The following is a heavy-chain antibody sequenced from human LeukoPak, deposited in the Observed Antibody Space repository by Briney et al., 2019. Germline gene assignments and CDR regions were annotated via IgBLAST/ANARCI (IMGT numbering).Heavy chain of an antibody. V-gene: IGHV3-30*02. CDR2: IRYDGSNK. Sequence: GGSLRLSCAASGFTVSSNEMSWVRQAPGKGLEWVAFIRYDGSNKYYADSVKGRFTISRDNSKNTLYLQMNSLRAEDTAVYYCANPTTVVLWGQGTLVTVSS. D-gene: IGHD4-23*01. J-gene: IGHJ4*02. CDR1: GFTVSSNE. CDR3: ANPTTVVL.